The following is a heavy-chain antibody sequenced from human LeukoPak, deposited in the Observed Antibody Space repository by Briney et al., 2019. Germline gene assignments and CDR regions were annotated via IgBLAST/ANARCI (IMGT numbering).Heavy chain of an antibody. V-gene: IGHV4-59*01. Sequence: SETLSLTCTVSGGSISSCYWSWIRQPPGKGLEWIGYIYHSGSTNYNPSLKSRVTISVDTSKNQFSLKLRSVTAADTAVYYCASQGSSSDYWGQGTLVTVSS. J-gene: IGHJ4*02. CDR2: IYHSGST. CDR1: GGSISSCY. D-gene: IGHD6-6*01. CDR3: ASQGSSSDY.